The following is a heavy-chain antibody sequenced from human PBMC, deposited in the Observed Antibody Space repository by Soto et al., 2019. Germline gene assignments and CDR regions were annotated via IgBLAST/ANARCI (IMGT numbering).Heavy chain of an antibody. D-gene: IGHD2-15*01. CDR2: IYYSGST. CDR1: GGSISSSSYY. Sequence: SETLSLTCTVSGGSISSSSYYWGWIRQPPGKGLEWIGSIYYSGSTYYNPSLKSRVTISVDTSKNQFSLKLSSVTAADTAVYYCARHCSGGSCYSYYFDYWGQGTLVTVSS. CDR3: ARHCSGGSCYSYYFDY. J-gene: IGHJ4*02. V-gene: IGHV4-39*01.